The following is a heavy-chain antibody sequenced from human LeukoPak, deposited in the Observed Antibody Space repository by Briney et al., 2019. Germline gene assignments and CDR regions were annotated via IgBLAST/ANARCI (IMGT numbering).Heavy chain of an antibody. V-gene: IGHV3-11*06. J-gene: IGHJ5*02. D-gene: IGHD3-10*01. CDR1: GFTFSDYY. CDR2: ISSSSSYT. CDR3: ARGMVRARNRFDP. Sequence: GGSLRLSCAASGFTFSDYYMSWIRQAPGKGLEWVSYISSSSSYTNYADSVKGRFTISRDNAKNSLYLQMNSLRAEDTAVYYCARGMVRARNRFDPWGQGTLVTVSS.